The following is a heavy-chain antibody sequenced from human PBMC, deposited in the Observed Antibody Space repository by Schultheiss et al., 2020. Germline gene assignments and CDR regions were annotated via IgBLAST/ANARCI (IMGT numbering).Heavy chain of an antibody. Sequence: SETLSLTCTVSGGSISSSSYYWGWIRQPPGKGLEWIGSIYYSGSTYYNPSLKSRVTISVDTSKNQFSLKLSSVTAADTAVYYCARDSTYSNFDYWGQGTLVTVSS. V-gene: IGHV4-39*07. J-gene: IGHJ4*02. D-gene: IGHD4-11*01. CDR1: GGSISSSSYY. CDR2: IYYSGST. CDR3: ARDSTYSNFDY.